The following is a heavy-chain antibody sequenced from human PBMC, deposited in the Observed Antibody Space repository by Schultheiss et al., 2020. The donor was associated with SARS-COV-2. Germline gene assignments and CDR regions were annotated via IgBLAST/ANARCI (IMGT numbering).Heavy chain of an antibody. CDR3: VKEGEEMGTS. J-gene: IGHJ4*02. V-gene: IGHV3-7*03. Sequence: GGSLRLSCATSGFTFRYYWMGWVRQAPGKGLEWVANIKQDGSVEHYVDSVRGRFIISRDNTKNSLDLQMNSLRVDDTAMYYCVKEGEEMGTSWGQGTLVTVSS. D-gene: IGHD5-24*01. CDR2: IKQDGSVE. CDR1: GFTFRYYW.